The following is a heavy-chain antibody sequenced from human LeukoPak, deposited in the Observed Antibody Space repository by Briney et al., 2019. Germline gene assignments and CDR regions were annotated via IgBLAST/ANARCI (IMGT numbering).Heavy chain of an antibody. CDR3: ARGIAAAGYYYYGMDV. CDR1: GFTFSSYW. D-gene: IGHD6-13*01. Sequence: GGSLRLSCAASGFTFSSYWMSWVRQAPGKGLEWVANIKQDGSEKNYVDSVKGRFTISRDNAKNSLYLQMSSLRAEDTAVYYCARGIAAAGYYYYGMDVWGQGTTVTVSS. J-gene: IGHJ6*02. V-gene: IGHV3-7*01. CDR2: IKQDGSEK.